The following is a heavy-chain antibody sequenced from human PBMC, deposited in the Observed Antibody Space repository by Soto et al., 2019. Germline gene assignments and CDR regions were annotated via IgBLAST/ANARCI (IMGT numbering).Heavy chain of an antibody. D-gene: IGHD6-6*01. J-gene: IGHJ6*02. CDR1: GFTFSSYG. CDR2: ISYDGSDK. V-gene: IGHV3-30*03. CDR3: ARGLWRSSVSRYYHYGMDV. Sequence: QVQLVESGGGVVQPGRSLRLSCAASGFTFSSYGMHWVRQAPGKGLEWVAVISYDGSDKYYADSVKGRFTISRDNSKNTLDVQMNSLRAEDTAVYYCARGLWRSSVSRYYHYGMDVWGQGTTVTVSS.